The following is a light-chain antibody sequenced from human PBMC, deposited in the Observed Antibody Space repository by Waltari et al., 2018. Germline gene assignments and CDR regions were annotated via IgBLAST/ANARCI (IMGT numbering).Light chain of an antibody. J-gene: IGKJ1*01. CDR1: QRVSRP. Sequence: EIVLTQSPGTLSLSPGARATLSCRASQRVSRPLAWYQQKPGQAPKLLIYGASIRATGIPDRFTGSGSGTDFSLTISSLEPEDFAIYFCQHYVRLPATFGQGTKVEIK. CDR3: QHYVRLPAT. CDR2: GAS. V-gene: IGKV3-20*01.